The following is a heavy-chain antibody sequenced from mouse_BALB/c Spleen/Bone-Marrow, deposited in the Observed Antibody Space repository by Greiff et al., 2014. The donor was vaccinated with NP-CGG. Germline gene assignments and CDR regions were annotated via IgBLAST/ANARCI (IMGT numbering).Heavy chain of an antibody. D-gene: IGHD2-14*01. CDR3: AREVRRYFDV. CDR2: IYPGGGYT. Sequence: VQLQESGAELVRPGTSVKISCKASGYTFTNYWLGWVKQRPGHGLEWIGDIYPGGGYTNNNEKFKGKATLTADTSSSTAYMQLSSLTSEDSAVYFCAREVRRYFDVWGAGTTVTVSS. CDR1: GYTFTNYW. J-gene: IGHJ1*01. V-gene: IGHV1-63*02.